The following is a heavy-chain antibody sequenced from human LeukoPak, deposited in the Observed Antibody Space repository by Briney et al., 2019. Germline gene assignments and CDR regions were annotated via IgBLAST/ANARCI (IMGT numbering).Heavy chain of an antibody. CDR1: GYSISSGYY. J-gene: IGHJ3*02. D-gene: IGHD3-22*01. CDR2: INHSGST. Sequence: PSETLSLTCTVSGYSISSGYYWGWIRQPPGKGLEWIGSINHSGSTYYNPSLKSRVTISVDTSKNQFSLKLSSVTAADTAVYYCARDRHYYDSSGYQSAFDIWGQGTMVTVSS. V-gene: IGHV4-38-2*02. CDR3: ARDRHYYDSSGYQSAFDI.